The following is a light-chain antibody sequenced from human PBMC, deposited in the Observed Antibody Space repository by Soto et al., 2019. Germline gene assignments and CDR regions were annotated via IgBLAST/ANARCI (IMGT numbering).Light chain of an antibody. CDR2: DVN. V-gene: IGLV2-11*01. CDR1: SSDVGGYNY. J-gene: IGLJ2*01. CDR3: CSYAGSYTVV. Sequence: QSVLTQPRSVSGSPGQSVTISCTGTSSDVGGYNYVSWYQQHPGKAPKLMIYDVNKRPSGVPDRFSGSKSGNTASLTISGLQAEDEADYYCCSYAGSYTVVVGGGTKVTVL.